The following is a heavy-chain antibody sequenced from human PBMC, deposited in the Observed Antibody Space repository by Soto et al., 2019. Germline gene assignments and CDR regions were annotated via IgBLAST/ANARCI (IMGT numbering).Heavy chain of an antibody. CDR1: GGTFSSYA. CDR3: ARSIVVVVAAYYYYGMDV. V-gene: IGHV1-69*06. D-gene: IGHD2-15*01. J-gene: IGHJ6*02. CDR2: IIPIFGTA. Sequence: QVQLVQSGAEVKKPGSSVKVSCKASGGTFSSYAISWVRQAPGQGLEWMGGIIPIFGTANYAQKFHGRVTITADKSTSTAYMELSSLRSEDTAVYYCARSIVVVVAAYYYYGMDVWGQGTTVTVSS.